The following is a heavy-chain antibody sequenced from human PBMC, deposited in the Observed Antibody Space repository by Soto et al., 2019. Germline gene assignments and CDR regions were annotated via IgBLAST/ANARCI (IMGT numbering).Heavy chain of an antibody. CDR2: ISYDGSNK. V-gene: IGHV3-30*18. D-gene: IGHD2-15*01. CDR3: AKDPRHSLSGGKRRSAMWFDP. J-gene: IGHJ5*02. CDR1: GFTFSSYG. Sequence: QVQLVESGGGVVQPGRSLRLSCAASGFTFSSYGMHWVRQAPGKGLEWVAVISYDGSNKYYADSVKGRFTISRDNSKNSLYLQMNSLRAEDTAVYYCAKDPRHSLSGGKRRSAMWFDPWGQGTLVTVSS.